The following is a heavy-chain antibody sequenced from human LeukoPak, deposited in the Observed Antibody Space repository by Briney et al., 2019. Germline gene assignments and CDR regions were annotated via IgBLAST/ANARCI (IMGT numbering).Heavy chain of an antibody. CDR1: GDSVSSNSAA. Sequence: SPTLSLTCAISGDSVSSNSAAWNWIRQSPSRGLEWLGRTYYRSKWYNDYAVSVKSRITINPDTSKNQFSLQLNSVTPEDTAVYYCARGGGLTTVTTYYFDYWGQGTLVTVSS. CDR3: ARGGGLTTVTTYYFDY. J-gene: IGHJ4*02. V-gene: IGHV6-1*01. D-gene: IGHD4-17*01. CDR2: TYYRSKWYN.